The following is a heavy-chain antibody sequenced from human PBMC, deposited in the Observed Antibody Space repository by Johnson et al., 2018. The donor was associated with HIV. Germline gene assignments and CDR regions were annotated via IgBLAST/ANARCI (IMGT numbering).Heavy chain of an antibody. CDR1: GFIFSSYG. J-gene: IGHJ3*02. CDR3: ARVKGSTIFGVVRPHGAFDI. V-gene: IGHV3-30*02. Sequence: QVQLVESGGGVVQAGGSLRLSCAASGFIFSSYGMHWVRQAPGKGLEWVAFIQYDGSIKYYADSVRGRFTISRDSSKNTVYLQMNSLRVEDTAVYYCARVKGSTIFGVVRPHGAFDIWGQGTMVTVSS. CDR2: IQYDGSIK. D-gene: IGHD3-3*01.